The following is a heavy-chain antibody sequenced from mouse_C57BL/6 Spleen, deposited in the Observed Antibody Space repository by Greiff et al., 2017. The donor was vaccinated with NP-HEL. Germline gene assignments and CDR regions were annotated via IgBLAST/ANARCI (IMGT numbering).Heavy chain of an antibody. J-gene: IGHJ3*01. CDR3: ASSYYYCSSSAWFAY. D-gene: IGHD1-1*01. CDR1: GYSFTDYN. V-gene: IGHV1-39*01. CDR2: INPNYGTT. Sequence: VQLKESGPELVKPGASVKISCKASGYSFTDYNMNWVKQSNGKGLEWIGVINPNYGTTSYNQKFKGQATLTVHQSSSTAYMQPTSLTSEDSAVYYCASSYYYCSSSAWFAYWGQGTLVTVSA.